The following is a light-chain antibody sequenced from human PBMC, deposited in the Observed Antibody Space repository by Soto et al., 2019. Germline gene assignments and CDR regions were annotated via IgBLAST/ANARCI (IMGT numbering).Light chain of an antibody. J-gene: IGKJ2*01. CDR1: QSVSSSY. Sequence: EIVLTQSPGTLSLSPGERATLSCRASQSVSSSYLAWYQQKPGQAPRLLIYGASSRATGIPGRFSGSGAGTDFTLTISRLEPEDFAVYYCQQNSNSPRYTFGQGTKLEIK. CDR3: QQNSNSPRYT. CDR2: GAS. V-gene: IGKV3-20*01.